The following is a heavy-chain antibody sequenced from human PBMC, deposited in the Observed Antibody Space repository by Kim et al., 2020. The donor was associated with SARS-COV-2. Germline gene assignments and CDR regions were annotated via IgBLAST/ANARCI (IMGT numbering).Heavy chain of an antibody. D-gene: IGHD3-22*01. CDR2: IYYDGNT. Sequence: SETLSLTCTVSGGSISSSSYYWGWIRQSPGKGLEWIASIYYDGNTYYNPSFKSRITISVDRSWNQFSLKLTSVTAADTSVYHCARLSGYHFYAVDVWGQGTAVTVSS. J-gene: IGHJ6*02. CDR3: ARLSGYHFYAVDV. V-gene: IGHV4-39*01. CDR1: GGSISSSSYY.